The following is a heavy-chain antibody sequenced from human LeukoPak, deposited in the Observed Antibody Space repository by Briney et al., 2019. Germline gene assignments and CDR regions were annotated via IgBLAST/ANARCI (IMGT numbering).Heavy chain of an antibody. CDR2: INPNSGGP. D-gene: IGHD5-18*01. CDR1: GYTFTSYY. Sequence: ASVKVSCKASGYTFTSYYIHWVRQAPGQGLEWMGRINPNSGGPNYGQKFQGTVTMTRDTSISTAYLELSNLRSDDTAAYYCVRGYSYGFYFDYWGQGSLVTVSS. CDR3: VRGYSYGFYFDY. J-gene: IGHJ4*02. V-gene: IGHV1-2*06.